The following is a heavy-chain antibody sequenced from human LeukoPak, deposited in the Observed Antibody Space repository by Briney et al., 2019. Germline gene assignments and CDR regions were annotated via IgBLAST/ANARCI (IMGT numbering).Heavy chain of an antibody. V-gene: IGHV4-30-4*08. CDR1: GGSISSGDYY. Sequence: SSETLSVTCTVSGGSISSGDYYWSWIRQPPGKGLEWTGYIYYSGSTYYNPSLKSRVTISVDTSKNQFSLKLSSVTAADTAVYYCARGPDTAMVHFDYWGQGTLVTVSS. CDR2: IYYSGST. J-gene: IGHJ4*02. D-gene: IGHD5-18*01. CDR3: ARGPDTAMVHFDY.